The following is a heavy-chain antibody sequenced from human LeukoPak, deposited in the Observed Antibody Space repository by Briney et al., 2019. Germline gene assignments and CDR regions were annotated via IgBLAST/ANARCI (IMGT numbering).Heavy chain of an antibody. CDR1: GFTFSSYA. D-gene: IGHD3-16*01. J-gene: IGHJ4*02. CDR2: ISGSGGST. Sequence: GGSLRLSCAASGFTFSSYAMSWVRQAPGKGLEWVSAISGSGGSTYYADSVKGRFTISRDNSTNTLYLQMNSLRAEDTAVYYCALTYVRRHPPDYWGQGTLVTVSS. V-gene: IGHV3-23*01. CDR3: ALTYVRRHPPDY.